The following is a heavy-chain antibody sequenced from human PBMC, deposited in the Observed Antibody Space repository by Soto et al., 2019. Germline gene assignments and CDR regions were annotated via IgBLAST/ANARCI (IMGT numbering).Heavy chain of an antibody. J-gene: IGHJ5*02. Sequence: QVQLVESGGGVVQPGRSLRLSCTASGFTFSSYAMHWVRQAPGKGLEWVAVISYDGSNKYYADSVKGRFTISRDNSKNTLYLQMNSLRAEDTAVYYCAREEGGLAAAGTGWFDPWGQGTLVTVSS. V-gene: IGHV3-30-3*01. CDR3: AREEGGLAAAGTGWFDP. CDR1: GFTFSSYA. CDR2: ISYDGSNK. D-gene: IGHD6-13*01.